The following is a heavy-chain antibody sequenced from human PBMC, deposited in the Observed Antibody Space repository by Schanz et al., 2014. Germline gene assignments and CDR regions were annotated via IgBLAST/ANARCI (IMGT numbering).Heavy chain of an antibody. CDR2: IYHSGST. J-gene: IGHJ3*02. CDR1: GGSISSSNW. V-gene: IGHV4-4*02. Sequence: QVQLQESGPGLVKPSGTLSLTCAVSGGSISSSNWWSWVRQPPGKGLEWIGEIYHSGSTNYNPSLKSRVTISVDKSKNQFSRKLSSVTAADTAVYYCAGGYCTSTSCRYSAFDIWGQGTMVTVSS. D-gene: IGHD2-2*01. CDR3: AGGYCTSTSCRYSAFDI.